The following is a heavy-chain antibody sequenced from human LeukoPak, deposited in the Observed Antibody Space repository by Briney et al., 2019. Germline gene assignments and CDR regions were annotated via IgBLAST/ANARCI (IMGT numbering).Heavy chain of an antibody. CDR2: IKQDGGEK. J-gene: IGHJ5*02. Sequence: GGSLRLSCAASGFTFSSYWMSWVRQAPGKGLEWVANIKQDGGEKYYVDSVKGRFTISRDNSKNTLYLQMNSLRAEDTAVYYCAKGPSSWYDWFDPWGQGTLVTVSS. CDR1: GFTFSSYW. V-gene: IGHV3-7*03. CDR3: AKGPSSWYDWFDP. D-gene: IGHD6-13*01.